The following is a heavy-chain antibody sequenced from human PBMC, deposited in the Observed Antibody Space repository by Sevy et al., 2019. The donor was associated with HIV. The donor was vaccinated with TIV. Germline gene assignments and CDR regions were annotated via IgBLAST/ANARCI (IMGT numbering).Heavy chain of an antibody. Sequence: GGSLRLSCAASGFTFSTYGMHWVRQAPGKGLEWVAFIRFDGSIKYYRDSVKGRLTISRDNSKNTLYLQMNSLRAEDTAVYFCAKVLHIVEIPAAIDYYYGMDVLGQGTTVTVSS. CDR2: IRFDGSIK. CDR1: GFTFSTYG. CDR3: AKVLHIVEIPAAIDYYYGMDV. D-gene: IGHD2-2*01. J-gene: IGHJ6*02. V-gene: IGHV3-30*02.